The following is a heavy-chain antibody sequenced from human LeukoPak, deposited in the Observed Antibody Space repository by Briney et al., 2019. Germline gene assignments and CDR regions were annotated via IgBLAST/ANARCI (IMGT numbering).Heavy chain of an antibody. V-gene: IGHV4-30-4*08. CDR2: IYYSGST. D-gene: IGHD6-6*01. Sequence: SETLSLTCTISGGSISSRGYYWGWIRQPPGKGLEWIGYIYYSGSTYYNPSLKSRVTISVDTSKNQFSLKLSSVTAADTAVYYCAREMSSSSPSTQKYNWFDPWGQGTLVTVSS. J-gene: IGHJ5*02. CDR1: GGSISSRGYY. CDR3: AREMSSSSPSTQKYNWFDP.